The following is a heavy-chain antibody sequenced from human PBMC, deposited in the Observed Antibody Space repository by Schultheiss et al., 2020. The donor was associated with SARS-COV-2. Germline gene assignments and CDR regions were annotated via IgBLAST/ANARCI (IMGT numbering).Heavy chain of an antibody. V-gene: IGHV1-46*01. CDR1: GDTLSGYY. J-gene: IGHJ6*02. CDR2: INPSGGST. CDR3: ARREREQVLGADYYYYGMDV. D-gene: IGHD1/OR15-1a*01. Sequence: ASVKVSCKAPGDTLSGYYMHWVRQAPGQGLEWMGIINPSGGSTSYAQKFQGRVTITADESTSTAYMELSSLRSEDTAVYYCARREREQVLGADYYYYGMDVWGQGTTVTVSS.